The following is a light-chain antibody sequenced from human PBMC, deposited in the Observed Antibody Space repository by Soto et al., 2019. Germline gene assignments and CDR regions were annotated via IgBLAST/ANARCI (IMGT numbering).Light chain of an antibody. Sequence: DIQLTQSPSFLSASVGDRVTITCRARQGISSYLAWYQQKPGKAPKLLIYAASTLQSGVPSRFSGSGSGTEFTLTISSLQPEDFATYYCQQLNSYPHFAGGTKVEIK. CDR1: QGISSY. V-gene: IGKV1-9*01. J-gene: IGKJ4*01. CDR2: AAS. CDR3: QQLNSYPH.